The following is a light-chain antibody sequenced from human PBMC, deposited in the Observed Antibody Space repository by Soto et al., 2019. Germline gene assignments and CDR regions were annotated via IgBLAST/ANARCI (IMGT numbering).Light chain of an antibody. Sequence: QSVLTQPASVSGSPGQSITISCAGTSSDVGRYTYVSWYQQHPGKAPKLIIYDVYNRPSGVSTRFSGSKSGNTAPLTISGLKAEDEADYYCTSYTSTSTPYVFGGGTKVTVL. V-gene: IGLV2-14*01. CDR3: TSYTSTSTPYV. CDR2: DVY. CDR1: SSDVGRYTY. J-gene: IGLJ1*01.